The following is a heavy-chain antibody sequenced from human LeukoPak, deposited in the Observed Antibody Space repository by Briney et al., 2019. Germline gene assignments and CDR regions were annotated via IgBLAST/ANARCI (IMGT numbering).Heavy chain of an antibody. V-gene: IGHV4-59*12. Sequence: SETLSLTCTVSGGSISSYYWSWIRQPPGKGLEWIGYIYYSGSTYYNPSLKSRVTISVDTSKNQFSLKLSSVTAADTAVYYCARDPWGPGWFDPWGQGTLVTVSS. CDR1: GGSISSYY. CDR3: ARDPWGPGWFDP. D-gene: IGHD1-26*01. J-gene: IGHJ5*02. CDR2: IYYSGST.